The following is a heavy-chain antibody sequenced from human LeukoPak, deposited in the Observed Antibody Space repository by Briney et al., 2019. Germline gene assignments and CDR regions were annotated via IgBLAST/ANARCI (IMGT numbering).Heavy chain of an antibody. CDR3: ARERGTLYYYYYTDV. D-gene: IGHD1-14*01. Sequence: SETLSLTCAVYGGSFSGYYWSWIRQPPGKGLEWIGEINHSGSTNYNPSLKSRVTISVDTSKNQFSLKLSSVTAADTAVYYCARERGTLYYYYYTDVWGKGTTVTVSS. J-gene: IGHJ6*03. CDR1: GGSFSGYY. CDR2: INHSGST. V-gene: IGHV4-34*01.